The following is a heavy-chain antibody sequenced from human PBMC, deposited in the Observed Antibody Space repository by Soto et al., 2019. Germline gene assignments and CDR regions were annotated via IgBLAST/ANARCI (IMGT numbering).Heavy chain of an antibody. CDR2: INAGNGNT. CDR3: ARESVVWFGDNRYFDY. D-gene: IGHD3-10*01. V-gene: IGHV1-3*01. J-gene: IGHJ4*02. Sequence: ASVKVSCKASGYTFTSYAMHWVRQAPGQRLEWMGWINAGNGNTKYSQKFQGRVTITRDTSASTAYMELSSLRSEDTAVYYCARESVVWFGDNRYFDYWGQGTLVTVSS. CDR1: GYTFTSYA.